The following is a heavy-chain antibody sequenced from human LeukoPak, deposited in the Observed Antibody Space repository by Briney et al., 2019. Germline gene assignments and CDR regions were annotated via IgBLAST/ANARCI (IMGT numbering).Heavy chain of an antibody. CDR2: LFSNGAT. D-gene: IGHD1-26*01. J-gene: IGHJ5*02. CDR3: AKTRPGGSYDH. V-gene: IGHV3-53*01. CDR1: GFAVNNNF. Sequence: GGSLRLSCAASGFAVNNNFMSWVRQPPGKGLEGISVLFSNGATYYLDSVKDRFTISRDDSKNIVYLQLDTLRGEDTAIYYCAKTRPGGSYDHWGRGTLVTVSS.